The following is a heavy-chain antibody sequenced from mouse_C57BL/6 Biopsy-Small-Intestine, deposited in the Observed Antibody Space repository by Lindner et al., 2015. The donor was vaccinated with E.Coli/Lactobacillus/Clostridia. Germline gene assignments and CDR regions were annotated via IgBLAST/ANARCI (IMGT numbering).Heavy chain of an antibody. D-gene: IGHD1-1*01. CDR1: GYSFTDYN. V-gene: IGHV1-39*01. Sequence: VQLQESGAELVKPGASVKISCKASGYSFTDYNMNWVKQSNGKSLEWIGVINPNYGTTSYNQKFKGKATFTADTSSNTAYMQLSSLTTEDSAIYYCARSENYYGSSYDAMDYWGQGTSVTVSS. CDR2: INPNYGTT. J-gene: IGHJ4*01. CDR3: ARSENYYGSSYDAMDY.